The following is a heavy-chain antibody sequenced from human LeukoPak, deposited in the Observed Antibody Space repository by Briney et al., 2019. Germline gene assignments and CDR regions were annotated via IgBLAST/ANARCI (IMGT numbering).Heavy chain of an antibody. CDR3: ARDRNRGGSYPDPFDY. Sequence: GGSLRLSCAASGFTFSSYGMNWVRQAPGKGLEWVAFIRYDGSNKYYADSVKGRFTISRDNSKNTLYLQMNSLRAEDTAVYYCARDRNRGGSYPDPFDYWGQGTLVTVSS. V-gene: IGHV3-30*02. CDR2: IRYDGSNK. J-gene: IGHJ4*02. CDR1: GFTFSSYG. D-gene: IGHD2-15*01.